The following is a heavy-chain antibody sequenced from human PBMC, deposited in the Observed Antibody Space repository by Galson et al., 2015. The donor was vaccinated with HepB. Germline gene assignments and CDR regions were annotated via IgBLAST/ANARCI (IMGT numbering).Heavy chain of an antibody. J-gene: IGHJ5*01. V-gene: IGHV3-30*04. D-gene: IGHD6-13*01. Sequence: SLRLSCAASGFTFSTYVMHWVRQAPGKGLEWVAVIIYDGTSKYYADSVKGRFTISRDNSKNTLYLQMNSLRAEDTAVYHCVRPTRRAAAGTGFDWWGQGTLVTVSS. CDR1: GFTFSTYV. CDR2: IIYDGTSK. CDR3: VRPTRRAAAGTGFDW.